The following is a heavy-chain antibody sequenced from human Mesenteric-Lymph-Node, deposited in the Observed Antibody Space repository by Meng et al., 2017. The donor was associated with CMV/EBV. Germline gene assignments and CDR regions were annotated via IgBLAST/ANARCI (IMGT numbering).Heavy chain of an antibody. CDR1: GFTFSDYY. V-gene: IGHV3-11*01. Sequence: GESLKISCAASGFTFSDYYMSWIRQAPGKGLEWVSFISSSGSTIYYADSVKGRFTISRDNAKNSLYLQMNSLRAEDTAVYYCARDLSAQYQLPTEKWFDPWGQGTLATVSS. CDR2: ISSSGSTI. CDR3: ARDLSAQYQLPTEKWFDP. D-gene: IGHD2-2*01. J-gene: IGHJ5*02.